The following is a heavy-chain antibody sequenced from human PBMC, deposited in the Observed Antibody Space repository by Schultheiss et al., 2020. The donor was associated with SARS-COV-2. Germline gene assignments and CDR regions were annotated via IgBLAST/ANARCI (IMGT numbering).Heavy chain of an antibody. Sequence: GGSLRLSCAASGFTFSSYSMNWVRQAPGKGLEWVSYISSSGSTIYYADSVKGRFTISRDNAKNSLYLQMNSLRAEDTAVYYCARGYYYDSSGYYYFNAFDIWGQGTMVTVSS. V-gene: IGHV3-48*04. CDR3: ARGYYYDSSGYYYFNAFDI. CDR1: GFTFSSYS. CDR2: ISSSGSTI. D-gene: IGHD3-22*01. J-gene: IGHJ3*02.